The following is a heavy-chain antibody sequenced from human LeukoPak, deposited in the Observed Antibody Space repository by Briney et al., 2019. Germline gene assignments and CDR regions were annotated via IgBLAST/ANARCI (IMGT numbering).Heavy chain of an antibody. D-gene: IGHD2-2*01. CDR3: ARVGHCSSTSCYEQPDYHYYYMDV. V-gene: IGHV4-38-2*02. CDR2: IYYSGST. J-gene: IGHJ6*03. CDR1: GYSISSGYY. Sequence: SETLSLTCTVSGYSISSGYYWGWIRQPPGKGLGWIGSIYYSGSTYYNPSLKSRVTISVDTSKNQFSLKLSSVTAADTAVYYCARVGHCSSTSCYEQPDYHYYYMDVWGKGTTVTVSS.